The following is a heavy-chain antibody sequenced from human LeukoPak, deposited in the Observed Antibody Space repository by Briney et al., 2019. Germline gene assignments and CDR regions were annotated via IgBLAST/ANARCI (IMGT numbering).Heavy chain of an antibody. Sequence: ASVKVSCKVSGYTLTELSMHLMRQAPGKGLEWMGGFDPEDGETIYAQKFQGRVTMTEDTSTDTAYMELSSLRSEDTAVYYCATTSPHPYYDFWSGYYRFDYWGQGTLVTVSS. CDR2: FDPEDGET. CDR3: ATTSPHPYYDFWSGYYRFDY. V-gene: IGHV1-24*01. CDR1: GYTLTELS. D-gene: IGHD3-3*01. J-gene: IGHJ4*02.